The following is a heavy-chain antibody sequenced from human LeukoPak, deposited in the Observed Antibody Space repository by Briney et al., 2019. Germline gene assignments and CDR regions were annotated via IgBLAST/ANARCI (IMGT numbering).Heavy chain of an antibody. Sequence: GGSLRLSCAASGFTVSNNYMNWVRQAPGKGLEWVSLIYSGGSTYYADSVKGRFTISRDNSKNTLYLQMNSLRAEDTAVYYCARDRIAVAGGTPYYYYYMDVWGKGTTVTVSS. D-gene: IGHD6-19*01. J-gene: IGHJ6*03. CDR1: GFTVSNNY. V-gene: IGHV3-53*01. CDR3: ARDRIAVAGGTPYYYYYMDV. CDR2: IYSGGST.